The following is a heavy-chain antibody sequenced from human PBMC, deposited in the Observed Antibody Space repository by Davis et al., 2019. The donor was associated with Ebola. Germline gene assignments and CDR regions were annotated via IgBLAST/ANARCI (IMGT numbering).Heavy chain of an antibody. Sequence: GESLKISCEASGFTFSRCGMHWVRQAQGKGLEWVAFIRREPTSQDYGKSVQGRFFISRDDSKNTLYLQMNSLRVYDTTVYFCAKASWGPAARPLLDSWGQGTLVTVSS. J-gene: IGHJ4*02. V-gene: IGHV3-30*02. CDR1: GFTFSRCG. CDR3: AKASWGPAARPLLDS. D-gene: IGHD2-2*01. CDR2: IRREPTSQ.